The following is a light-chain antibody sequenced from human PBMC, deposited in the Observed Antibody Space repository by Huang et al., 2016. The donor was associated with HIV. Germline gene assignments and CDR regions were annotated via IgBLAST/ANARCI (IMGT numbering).Light chain of an antibody. V-gene: IGKV3-20*01. Sequence: EIVLTQSPGTLSLSPGDRATLSCRASQFVANAYVAWYQHKPGQSPRLLIYGASMGASGIPARFSGSGFGTDFTLTISRLEPDDFAVYFCQQCGSPTWTFGQGTKVEIK. J-gene: IGKJ1*01. CDR2: GAS. CDR1: QFVANAY. CDR3: QQCGSPTWT.